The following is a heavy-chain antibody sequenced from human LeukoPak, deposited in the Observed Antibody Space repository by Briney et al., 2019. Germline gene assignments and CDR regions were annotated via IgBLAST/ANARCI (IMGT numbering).Heavy chain of an antibody. CDR1: GGSISSSSYY. CDR3: ARVGGTNFYYYGMDV. J-gene: IGHJ6*02. V-gene: IGHV4-39*01. CDR2: IYYSGST. D-gene: IGHD1-26*01. Sequence: SETLSLTCTVSGGSISSSSYYWGWIRQPPGKGLEWIGSIYYSGSTYYNPSLKSRVTISVDTSKNQFSLKLSSVTAADTAVYYCARVGGTNFYYYGMDVWGQGTTVTVSS.